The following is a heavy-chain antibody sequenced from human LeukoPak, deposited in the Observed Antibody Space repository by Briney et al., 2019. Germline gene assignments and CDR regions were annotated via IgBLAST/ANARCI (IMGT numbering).Heavy chain of an antibody. CDR3: ARAGAIAVAGTFDY. CDR2: IIPILGIA. CDR1: GGTFSSYT. Sequence: ASVKVSCKASGGTFSSYTISGVRQAPGQGLEWMGRIIPILGIANYAQKFQGRVTITADKSTSTAYMELSSLRSEDTAVYYCARAGAIAVAGTFDYWGQGTLVTVSS. D-gene: IGHD6-19*01. V-gene: IGHV1-69*02. J-gene: IGHJ4*02.